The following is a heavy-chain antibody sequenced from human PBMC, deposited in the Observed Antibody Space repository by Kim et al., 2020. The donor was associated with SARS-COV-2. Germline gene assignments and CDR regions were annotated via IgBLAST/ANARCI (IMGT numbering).Heavy chain of an antibody. CDR2: ISTSSTYI. V-gene: IGHV3-21*01. CDR1: GFTFSSYT. D-gene: IGHD1-7*01. CDR3: ARDLEGTTSVGD. Sequence: GGSLRLSCAASGFTFSSYTMNWVRQAPGKGLEWVSSISTSSTYIYFADSVKGRFTISRDNAKNSLYLQMNSLRVDDMAVYYCARDLEGTTSVGDWGHGTLGTIAS. J-gene: IGHJ4*01.